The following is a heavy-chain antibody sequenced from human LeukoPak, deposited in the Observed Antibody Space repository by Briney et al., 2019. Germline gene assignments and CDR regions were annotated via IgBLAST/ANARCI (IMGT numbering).Heavy chain of an antibody. D-gene: IGHD2-8*01. CDR3: ARYLQGARGVFDY. CDR1: GFTFSSYS. V-gene: IGHV3-21*01. J-gene: IGHJ4*02. CDR2: ISSSSSYI. Sequence: GGSLRLSCAASGFTFSSYSMNWVRQAPGKGLEWVSSISSSSSYIYYADSVKGRFTISRDNAKNSLYLQMNSLRAEDTAVYYCARYLQGARGVFDYWGQGTLVTVSS.